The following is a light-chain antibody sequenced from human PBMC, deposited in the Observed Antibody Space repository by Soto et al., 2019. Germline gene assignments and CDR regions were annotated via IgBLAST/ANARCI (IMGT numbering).Light chain of an antibody. CDR3: QQYNNWPPT. J-gene: IGKJ2*01. CDR1: QSVSTN. CDR2: DAS. V-gene: IGKV3-15*01. Sequence: EIVMTQSPATLSVSPGERATLSCRASQSVSTNLAWYQQKPGQAPRLLMYDASTRATGIPARFSGSGSGTEFTLTISSLQSEDFAVYYCQQYNNWPPTFGQGTKLEIK.